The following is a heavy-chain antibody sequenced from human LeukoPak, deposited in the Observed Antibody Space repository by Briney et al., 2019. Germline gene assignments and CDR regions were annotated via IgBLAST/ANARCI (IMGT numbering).Heavy chain of an antibody. CDR2: ISSSGSTI. J-gene: IGHJ4*02. CDR3: ARVGFGELSD. CDR1: GFTFSSYE. V-gene: IGHV3-48*03. Sequence: GRSLRLSCAASGFTFSSYEMNWVRQAPGKGLEWDSYISSSGSTIYYADSVKGRFTISRDNAKNSLYLQMNSLRAEDTAVYYCARVGFGELSDWGQGTLVTVSS. D-gene: IGHD3-10*01.